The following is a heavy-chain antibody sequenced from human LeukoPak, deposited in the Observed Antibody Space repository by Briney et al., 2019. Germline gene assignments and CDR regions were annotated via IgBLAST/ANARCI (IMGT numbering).Heavy chain of an antibody. CDR2: IQKDGSEK. V-gene: IGHV3-7*03. Sequence: GGPLRLPCTPSGFPFSSFWMLWVRKPPGKGLGGVANIQKDGSEKYYVASVRGRFTISRDNAENSLYLQMDSLRAEDTAVYFCARGWCSPHCYGMGDWGKGTTVTVSS. D-gene: IGHD4/OR15-4a*01. CDR3: ARGWCSPHCYGMGD. CDR1: GFPFSSFW. J-gene: IGHJ6*04.